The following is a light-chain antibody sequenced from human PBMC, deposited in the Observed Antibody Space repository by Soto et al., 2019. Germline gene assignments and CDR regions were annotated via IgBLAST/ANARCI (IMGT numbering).Light chain of an antibody. CDR3: QTWAPDIEV. CDR1: TGHSSYA. J-gene: IGLJ3*02. V-gene: IGLV4-69*01. CDR2: LNSDGSH. Sequence: QLVLTQSPSASASLGASVKLTCTLSTGHSSYAIAWHQQQPEKGPRYLMNLNSDGSHSKGDGIPDRFSGSSSGAERYLTISSLQSEDEADYYCQTWAPDIEVFGGGTKRPS.